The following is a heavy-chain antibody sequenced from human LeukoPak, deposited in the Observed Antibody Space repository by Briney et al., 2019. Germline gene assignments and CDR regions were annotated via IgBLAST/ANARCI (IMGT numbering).Heavy chain of an antibody. D-gene: IGHD5-18*01. CDR1: GGSISSGSYY. V-gene: IGHV4-61*02. J-gene: IGHJ3*02. CDR2: IYTSGST. Sequence: SQTLSLTCTVSGGSISSGSYYWSWIRQPAGKGLEWIGRIYTSGSTNYNPSLKSRVTISVDTSKNQFSLKLSSVTAADTAVYYCARVGYSYAYDAFDIWGQGTMVTVSS. CDR3: ARVGYSYAYDAFDI.